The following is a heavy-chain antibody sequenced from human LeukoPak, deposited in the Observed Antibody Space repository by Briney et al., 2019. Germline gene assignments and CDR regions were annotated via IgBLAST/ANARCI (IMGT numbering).Heavy chain of an antibody. V-gene: IGHV1-46*01. Sequence: GASVKVSCKASGYTFTSYYMHWVRQAPGQGLEWMGIINPSGGSTSYAQKFQGRVTMTRDTSTSTVYMELSSLRSEDTAVYYCAREQNVQGGVLGLRFLEWSTKIEEYGMDVWGQGTTVTVSS. CDR2: INPSGGST. CDR3: AREQNVQGGVLGLRFLEWSTKIEEYGMDV. D-gene: IGHD3-3*01. CDR1: GYTFTSYY. J-gene: IGHJ6*02.